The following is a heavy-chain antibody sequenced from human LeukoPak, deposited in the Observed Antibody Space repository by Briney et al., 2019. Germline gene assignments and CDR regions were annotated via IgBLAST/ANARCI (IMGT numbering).Heavy chain of an antibody. V-gene: IGHV3-53*01. J-gene: IGHJ3*02. CDR2: IYSSGGT. Sequence: PGGSLRLSCAASGFTVSINYMSRVRQAPGKGLEWVSVIYSSGGTSYADSVKGRFTISRDNSKNTLSLQMNSLRAEDTAVYYCATFYGSGKGGAFDIWGQGTMVTVSS. CDR1: GFTVSINY. D-gene: IGHD3-10*01. CDR3: ATFYGSGKGGAFDI.